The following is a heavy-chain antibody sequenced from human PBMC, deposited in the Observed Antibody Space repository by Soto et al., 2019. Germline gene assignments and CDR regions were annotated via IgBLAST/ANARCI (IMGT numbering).Heavy chain of an antibody. CDR1: GYSFTNYW. Sequence: GESLKISCKGSGYSFTNYWICWVRQMPGKGLEWMGIIYPGDSDTRYSPSFQGQVTISADKSISTAYLQWSSLKASDTAMYYCARNPYGDYEAMHVCGQRTTVTVCS. CDR2: IYPGDSDT. V-gene: IGHV5-51*01. CDR3: ARNPYGDYEAMHV. D-gene: IGHD4-17*01. J-gene: IGHJ6*02.